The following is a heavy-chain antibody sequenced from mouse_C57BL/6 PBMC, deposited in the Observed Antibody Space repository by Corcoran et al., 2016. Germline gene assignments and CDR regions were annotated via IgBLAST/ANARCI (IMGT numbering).Heavy chain of an antibody. V-gene: IGHV1-80*01. J-gene: IGHJ4*01. CDR1: GYAFSSYW. CDR3: AYGYDARDY. Sequence: QVQLQQSGAELVKPGASVKISCKASGYAFSSYWMNWVKQRPGQGLEWIGQIYPGDGDTNYNGKCKVKATLTADKSSSTVYMQLRSLTSEDSAVYCCAYGYDARDYWGEGSSVTVSS. CDR2: IYPGDGDT. D-gene: IGHD1-1*02.